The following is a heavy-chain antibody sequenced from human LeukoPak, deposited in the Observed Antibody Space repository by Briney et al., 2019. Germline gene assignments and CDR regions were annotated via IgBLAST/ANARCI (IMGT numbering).Heavy chain of an antibody. CDR1: GYTFTGYY. V-gene: IGHV1-2*02. CDR3: ARRAGYCSSSNCYDFGY. J-gene: IGHJ4*02. D-gene: IGHD2-2*01. Sequence: ASVKVSCKASGYTFTGYYIHWMRQAPGQGLEWMGWINPNSGGTKYVQKFQGRVTMTRDTSISTAYMELNSLRSDDTALCYCARRAGYCSSSNCYDFGYWGQGTLVTVSS. CDR2: INPNSGGT.